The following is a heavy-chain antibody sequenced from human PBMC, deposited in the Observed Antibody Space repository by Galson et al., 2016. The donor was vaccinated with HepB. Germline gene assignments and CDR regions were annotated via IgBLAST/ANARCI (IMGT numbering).Heavy chain of an antibody. CDR1: GFTFSSFR. Sequence: SLRLSCAASGFTFSSFRKNWVRQAPGQGLERVANIKQDGRETYYVDSVKGSLTISRENAKSSQSLQMDSLRGDDTAVDYCARAQWNPARRAAYFDRWGQGIMVTVSS. D-gene: IGHD1-1*01. J-gene: IGHJ4*02. CDR2: IKQDGRET. V-gene: IGHV3-7*04. CDR3: ARAQWNPARRAAYFDR.